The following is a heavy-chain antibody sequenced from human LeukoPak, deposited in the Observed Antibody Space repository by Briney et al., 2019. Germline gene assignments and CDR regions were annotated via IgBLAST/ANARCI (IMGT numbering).Heavy chain of an antibody. CDR2: INAGNGNT. J-gene: IGHJ5*02. Sequence: ASVTVSCTASGYTFTSYAMHWVRQAPGQRLEWMGWINAGNGNTKYSQKFQGSVTITRDTSASTAYMELSSLRSEDTAVYYCARVDTIFGVVVFDPWGQGTLVTVSS. CDR1: GYTFTSYA. D-gene: IGHD3-3*01. V-gene: IGHV1-3*01. CDR3: ARVDTIFGVVVFDP.